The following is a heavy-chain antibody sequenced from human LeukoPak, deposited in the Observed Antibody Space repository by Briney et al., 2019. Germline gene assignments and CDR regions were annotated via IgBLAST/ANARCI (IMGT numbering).Heavy chain of an antibody. CDR2: INHSGST. CDR1: GGSFSGYY. D-gene: IGHD1-26*01. J-gene: IGHJ4*02. CDR3: ARGPEWELHYFDY. V-gene: IGHV4-34*01. Sequence: PSETLSLTCAVYGGSFSGYYWSWIRQPPGKGLEWIGEINHSGSTNYNPSLKSRVTISVDTSKNQFSLKLSSVTAAGTAVYYCARGPEWELHYFDYWGQGTLVTVSS.